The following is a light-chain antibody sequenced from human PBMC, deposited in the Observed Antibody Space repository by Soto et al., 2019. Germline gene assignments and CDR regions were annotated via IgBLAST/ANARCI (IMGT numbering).Light chain of an antibody. CDR2: DAS. Sequence: EIVMTQSPSTVSVSPGERATLSCRASQSVDKYLVWYQQKPGQAPRLRIYDASNRATGIPARFSGSGSGTDLTLTISSLEPEDSAVYYCQQRANRPPWTFGQGTKLDIK. J-gene: IGKJ1*01. V-gene: IGKV3-11*01. CDR3: QQRANRPPWT. CDR1: QSVDKY.